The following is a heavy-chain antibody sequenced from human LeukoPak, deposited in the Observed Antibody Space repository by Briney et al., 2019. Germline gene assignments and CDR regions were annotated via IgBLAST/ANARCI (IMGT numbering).Heavy chain of an antibody. Sequence: IPGGSLRLSCAASGFTFSNYYMSWIRQAPGKGLEWVSYITSRGTTTYYADSVKGRFTISRDNSKNTLYLQMNSLRAEDTAVYYCAKGLRSGSARLDYWGQGTLVTVSS. CDR2: ITSRGTTT. V-gene: IGHV3-11*04. D-gene: IGHD6-25*01. J-gene: IGHJ4*02. CDR3: AKGLRSGSARLDY. CDR1: GFTFSNYY.